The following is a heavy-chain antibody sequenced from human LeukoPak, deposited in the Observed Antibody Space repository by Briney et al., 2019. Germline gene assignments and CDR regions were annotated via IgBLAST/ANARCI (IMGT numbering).Heavy chain of an antibody. CDR2: ISWNSGSI. J-gene: IGHJ4*02. Sequence: GRSLRLSCAASGFIFDDYAMHWVRQAPGKGLEWVSGISWNSGSIDYADSVQGRFTISRDNAKNSLYLQMNGLRPEDTALYYCAKDAMVRGVPSPFAQWGQGTLVTVSS. CDR3: AKDAMVRGVPSPFAQ. D-gene: IGHD3-10*01. CDR1: GFIFDDYA. V-gene: IGHV3-9*01.